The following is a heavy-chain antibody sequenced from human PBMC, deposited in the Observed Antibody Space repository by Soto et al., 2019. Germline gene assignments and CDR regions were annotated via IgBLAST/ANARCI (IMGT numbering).Heavy chain of an antibody. CDR2: IYYSGST. CDR1: GGSISSYY. CDR3: AVSSSSGPAYFDY. D-gene: IGHD6-6*01. V-gene: IGHV4-59*01. J-gene: IGHJ4*02. Sequence: SETLSLTCTVSGGSISSYYWSWIRQPPGKGLEWIGYIYYSGSTNYNPSLKSRVTISVDTSKNQFSLKLSSVTAADTAVYYCAVSSSSGPAYFDYWGQGTLVTVSS.